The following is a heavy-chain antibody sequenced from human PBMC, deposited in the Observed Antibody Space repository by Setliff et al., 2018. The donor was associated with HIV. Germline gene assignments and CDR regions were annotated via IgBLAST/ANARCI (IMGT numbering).Heavy chain of an antibody. Sequence: ASVKVSCKVSGYTLTELSMHWVRQTPGKGLEWMGGFDPEDGETIYAQKFQGRVSMTRTTSIITAYMELSSLRSEDTAVYYCARVGSYWTQFDYWGQGTLVTVSS. J-gene: IGHJ4*01. V-gene: IGHV1-24*01. CDR1: GYTLTELS. D-gene: IGHD2-15*01. CDR3: ARVGSYWTQFDY. CDR2: FDPEDGET.